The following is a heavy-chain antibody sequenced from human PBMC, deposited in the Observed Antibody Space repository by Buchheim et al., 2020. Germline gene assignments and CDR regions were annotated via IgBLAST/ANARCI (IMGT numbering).Heavy chain of an antibody. J-gene: IGHJ1*01. CDR2: ISGSGGST. CDR3: VKDEDQLVLWEYYQH. Sequence: EVQLLESGGGLEQPGGSLRLSCAASGFTFSSYAMSWVRQAPGKGLEWVSAISGSGGSTYYADSVKCRFTISRYSSKHTLFLQMNSRRAEDTAVYYCVKDEDQLVLWEYYQHWGQGTL. D-gene: IGHD6-6*01. CDR1: GFTFSSYA. V-gene: IGHV3-23*01.